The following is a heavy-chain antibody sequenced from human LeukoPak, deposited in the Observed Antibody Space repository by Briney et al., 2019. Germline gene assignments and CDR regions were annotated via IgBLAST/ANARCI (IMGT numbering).Heavy chain of an antibody. V-gene: IGHV4-31*03. CDR1: GGSISSGGYY. CDR2: SYYSGST. Sequence: SQTLSLTCTVSGGSISSGGYYWSWIRQHPGKGLEWIGYSYYSGSTYYDPSLKSRVTISVDTSKNQFSLKLSSVTAADTAVYYCAREGETYYYDSSGYYRALRYFDYWGQGTLVTVSS. J-gene: IGHJ4*02. CDR3: AREGETYYYDSSGYYRALRYFDY. D-gene: IGHD3-22*01.